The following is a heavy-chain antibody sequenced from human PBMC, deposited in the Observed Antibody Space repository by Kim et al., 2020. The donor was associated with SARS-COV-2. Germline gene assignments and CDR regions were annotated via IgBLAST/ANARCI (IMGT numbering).Heavy chain of an antibody. V-gene: IGHV4-34*01. D-gene: IGHD3-3*01. Sequence: SETLSLTCAVYGGSFSGYYWSWIRQPPGKGLEWIGEINHSGSTNYNPSLKSRVTISVDTSKNQFSLKLSSVTAADTAVYYCARERADFWSGYYTGLIGRYFDLWVSGTLVTVSS. J-gene: IGHJ2*01. CDR1: GGSFSGYY. CDR2: INHSGST. CDR3: ARERADFWSGYYTGLIGRYFDL.